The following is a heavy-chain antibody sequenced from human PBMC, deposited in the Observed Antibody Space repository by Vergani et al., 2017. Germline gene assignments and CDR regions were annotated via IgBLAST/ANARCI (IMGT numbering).Heavy chain of an antibody. J-gene: IGHJ4*02. V-gene: IGHV4-59*01. D-gene: IGHD6-6*01. CDR3: ARWGLAARPFPTLD. CDR2: IYYSGSN. Sequence: QVQLQESGPGLVKPSETLSLTCTVSGGSISSYYWSWILQPPGKGLEWIGYIYYSGSNNYNPSLKSRVTISVDTSKNQFSLKLSSVTAADTAVYYCARWGLAARPFPTLDWGQGTLVTVSS. CDR1: GGSISSYY.